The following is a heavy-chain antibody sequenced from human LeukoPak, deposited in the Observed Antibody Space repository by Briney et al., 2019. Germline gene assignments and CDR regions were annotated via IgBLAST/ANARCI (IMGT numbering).Heavy chain of an antibody. CDR1: GYTFTGYY. CDR3: ATLPYYYDSSGPH. J-gene: IGHJ4*02. Sequence: EASVKVSCKASGYTFTGYYMHWVRQAPGQGLEWMGWINPNSGGTNYAQKFQGRVTMTRDTSISTAYMELSRLRSDDTAVYYCATLPYYYDSSGPHWGQGTLVTVSS. CDR2: INPNSGGT. D-gene: IGHD3-22*01. V-gene: IGHV1-2*02.